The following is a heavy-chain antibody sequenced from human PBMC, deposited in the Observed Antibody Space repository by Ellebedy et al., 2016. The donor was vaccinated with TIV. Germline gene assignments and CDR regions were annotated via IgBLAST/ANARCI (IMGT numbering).Heavy chain of an antibody. CDR2: IDPSDSYT. D-gene: IGHD6-19*01. Sequence: GGSLRLSCKGSGYSFTSYWISWVRQMPGKGLEWMGRIDPSDSYTNYSPSFQGHVIISADKSISTAYLQWSSLKASDTAMYYCARHRGSGWYFLVYWGQGTLVTVSS. J-gene: IGHJ4*02. V-gene: IGHV5-10-1*01. CDR1: GYSFTSYW. CDR3: ARHRGSGWYFLVY.